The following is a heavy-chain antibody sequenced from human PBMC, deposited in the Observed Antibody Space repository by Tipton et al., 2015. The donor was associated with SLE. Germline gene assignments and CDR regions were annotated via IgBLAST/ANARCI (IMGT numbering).Heavy chain of an antibody. CDR1: GGSFSGYY. Sequence: TLSLTCAVYGGSFSGYYWSWIRQPPGKGLEWIGEINHSGSTNYNPSLKSRVTISIDTSKNQFSLKLSSVTAADTAVYYCASDYDSSPLDYWGQGTLVTVSS. CDR2: INHSGST. CDR3: ASDYDSSPLDY. V-gene: IGHV4-34*01. J-gene: IGHJ4*02. D-gene: IGHD3-22*01.